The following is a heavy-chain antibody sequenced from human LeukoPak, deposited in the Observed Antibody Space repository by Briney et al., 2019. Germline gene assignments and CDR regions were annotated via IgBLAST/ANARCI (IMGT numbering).Heavy chain of an antibody. V-gene: IGHV4-34*01. Sequence: SETLSLTCAVYGGSLSGYYWSWIRQPPGKGLEWIGEINHSGSTNYNPSLKSRVTISVDTSKNQFSLKLSSVTAADTAVYYCATIKRYCSGGSCYRMGYFDYWGQGTLVTVSS. J-gene: IGHJ4*02. CDR3: ATIKRYCSGGSCYRMGYFDY. D-gene: IGHD2-15*01. CDR1: GGSLSGYY. CDR2: INHSGST.